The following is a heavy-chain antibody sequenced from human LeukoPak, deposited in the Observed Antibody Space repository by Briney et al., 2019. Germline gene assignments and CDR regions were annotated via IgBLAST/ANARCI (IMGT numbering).Heavy chain of an antibody. V-gene: IGHV4-34*01. Sequence: SETLSLTCAVYGGSFSGYYWSWIRQPPGKGLEWIGEINHSGSTNYNPSLKSRVTISVGTSKNQFSLKLSSVTAADTAVYYCARGKWLPGYYYYYGMDVWGQGTTVTVSS. CDR3: ARGKWLPGYYYYYGMDV. CDR2: INHSGST. J-gene: IGHJ6*02. CDR1: GGSFSGYY. D-gene: IGHD5-12*01.